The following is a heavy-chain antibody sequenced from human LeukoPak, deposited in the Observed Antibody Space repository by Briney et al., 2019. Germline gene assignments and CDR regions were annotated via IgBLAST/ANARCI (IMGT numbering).Heavy chain of an antibody. CDR1: GFTFSSYA. CDR2: ISNSGGTT. V-gene: IGHV3-23*01. D-gene: IGHD3-10*01. J-gene: IGHJ4*02. CDR3: RSPPIVRGVIIDRDY. Sequence: GGSLRLSCAASGFTFSSYAMSWVRQAPGKGLEWVSSISNSGGTTYYADSVKGRFTISRDNSKNTLYLQVNSLRAEDTAVYYCRSPPIVRGVIIDRDYWGQGTLVTVAS.